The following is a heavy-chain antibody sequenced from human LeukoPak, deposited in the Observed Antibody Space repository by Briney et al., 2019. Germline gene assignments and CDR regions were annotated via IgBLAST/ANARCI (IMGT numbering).Heavy chain of an antibody. CDR2: ISGSGGSK. D-gene: IGHD3-22*01. CDR3: AKTTAIKRTYYYDSSGYRGYFDY. Sequence: GGTLRLSCAASGFTFSSYGMSWVRQAPGQGLEWISAISGSGGSKYYADSVKGRFTISRDNSKNTLNLQMNSLRAEDTAVYYCAKTTAIKRTYYYDSSGYRGYFDYWGQGTLVTVSS. J-gene: IGHJ4*02. V-gene: IGHV3-23*01. CDR1: GFTFSSYG.